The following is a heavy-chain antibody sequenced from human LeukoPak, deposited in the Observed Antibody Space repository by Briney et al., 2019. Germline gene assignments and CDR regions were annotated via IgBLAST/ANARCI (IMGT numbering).Heavy chain of an antibody. V-gene: IGHV3-30-3*01. J-gene: IGHJ4*02. CDR3: ARGYDYVWGSYRQYYFDY. CDR2: ISYDGSNK. CDR1: GFTFSSYA. Sequence: PGGSLRLSCAASGFTFSSYAMHWVRQAPGKGLEWVAVISYDGSNKYYADSVKGRFTISRDNSKNTLYLQMNSLRAEDTAVYYCARGYDYVWGSYRQYYFDYWGQGTLVTVSS. D-gene: IGHD3-16*02.